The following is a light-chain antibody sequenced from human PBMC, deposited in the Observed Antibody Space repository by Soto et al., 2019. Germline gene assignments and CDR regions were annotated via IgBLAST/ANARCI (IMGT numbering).Light chain of an antibody. V-gene: IGLV6-57*04. CDR1: SGSIDINY. CDR3: QSYDVTDRV. J-gene: IGLJ3*02. Sequence: NFMLTQPHSVSESPGKTATISCTRSSGSIDINYVQWYQQRPGSGPTTVIYEHTQRPSGVPDRFSGSIDISSNSASLTISGLKPEDEADYYCQSYDVTDRVFGGGTKLTVL. CDR2: EHT.